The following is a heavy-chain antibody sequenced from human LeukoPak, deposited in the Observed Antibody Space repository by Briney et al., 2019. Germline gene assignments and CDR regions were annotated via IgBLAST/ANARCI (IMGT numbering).Heavy chain of an antibody. Sequence: SETLSLTCAVSGGSISSGGYYWSWIRQPPGKGLEWTGYIYHSGSAYYNPSLKSRVTISVDRSKNQFSLKLSSVTAADTAVYYCARGPYGSGSYIFDYWGQGTLVTVSS. V-gene: IGHV4-30-2*01. D-gene: IGHD3-10*01. CDR1: GGSISSGGYY. J-gene: IGHJ4*02. CDR3: ARGPYGSGSYIFDY. CDR2: IYHSGSA.